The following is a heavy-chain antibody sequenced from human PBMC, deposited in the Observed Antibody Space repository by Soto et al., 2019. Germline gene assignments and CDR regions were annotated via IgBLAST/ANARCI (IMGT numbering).Heavy chain of an antibody. Sequence: QVQLQQWGAGLLKPSETLSLTCAVYGGSFSGYYWSWIRQPPGKGLEWIGEINHSGSTNYNPSLKSRVTLSVDASKHQCSLRLSSVTAAATAAAYCARGRAGYSSSSRSPVYYWGQGTLVTVYS. CDR3: ARGRAGYSSSSRSPVYY. D-gene: IGHD6-6*01. V-gene: IGHV4-34*01. J-gene: IGHJ4*02. CDR1: GGSFSGYY. CDR2: INHSGST.